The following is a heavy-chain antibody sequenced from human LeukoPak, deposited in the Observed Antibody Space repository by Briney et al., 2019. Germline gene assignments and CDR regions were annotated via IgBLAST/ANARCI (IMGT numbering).Heavy chain of an antibody. J-gene: IGHJ6*03. CDR2: IYHSGST. Sequence: PSETLSLTCTVSGYSISSGYYWGWIRPPPGKGLEWIGSIYHSGSTYYNPSLKSRVTISVDTSKNQFSLKLSSVTAADTAVYYCARDGGSYSYMDVWGKGTTVTVSS. D-gene: IGHD1-26*01. CDR3: ARDGGSYSYMDV. V-gene: IGHV4-38-2*02. CDR1: GYSISSGYY.